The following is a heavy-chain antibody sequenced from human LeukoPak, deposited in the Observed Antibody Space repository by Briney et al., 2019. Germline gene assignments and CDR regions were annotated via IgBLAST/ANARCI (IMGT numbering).Heavy chain of an antibody. J-gene: IGHJ4*02. V-gene: IGHV4-34*01. CDR3: ASSPPNTAMVPNSIAAAGVFDY. Sequence: SETLSLTCAVYGGSFSGYYWSWIRQPPGKGLEWIGEINHSGSTNYNPSLKSRVTISVDTSKNQFSLKLSSVTAADTAVYYRASSPPNTAMVPNSIAAAGVFDYWGQGTLVTVSS. D-gene: IGHD6-13*01. CDR2: INHSGST. CDR1: GGSFSGYY.